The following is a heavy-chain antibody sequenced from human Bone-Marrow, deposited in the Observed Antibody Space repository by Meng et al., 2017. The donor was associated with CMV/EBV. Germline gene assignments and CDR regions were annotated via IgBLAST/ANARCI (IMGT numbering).Heavy chain of an antibody. CDR2: IIPILGIA. CDR3: AREGRYCSSTSCYTAWDYYYYYGMDV. J-gene: IGHJ6*02. D-gene: IGHD2-2*02. CDR1: GGTFSSYT. V-gene: IGHV1-69*04. Sequence: SVKVSCKASGGTFSSYTISWVRQAPGQGLEWMGRIIPILGIANYAQKFQGRVTITADKSTSTAYMELSSLRSEDTAVYYCAREGRYCSSTSCYTAWDYYYYYGMDVWGQGTTVTV.